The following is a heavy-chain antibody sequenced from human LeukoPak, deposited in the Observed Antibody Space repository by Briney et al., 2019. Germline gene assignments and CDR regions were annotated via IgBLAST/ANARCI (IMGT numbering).Heavy chain of an antibody. CDR2: IYPGDSDT. J-gene: IGHJ4*02. CDR3: ARGDNSGWYFDY. CDR1: GYSFTSHW. V-gene: IGHV5-51*01. D-gene: IGHD6-19*01. Sequence: GESLKISCKASGYSFTSHWIGWVRQMPGKGLEWMGIIYPGDSDTRYSPSFQGQVTISADKSISTAYLQWSTLQAPDTAMYYCARGDNSGWYFDYWGQGTLDTVSS.